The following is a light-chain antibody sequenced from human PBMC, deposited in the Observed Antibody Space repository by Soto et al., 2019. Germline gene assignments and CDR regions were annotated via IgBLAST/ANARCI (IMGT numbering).Light chain of an antibody. V-gene: IGKV1-8*01. CDR2: AAS. CDR1: QGISSY. CDR3: QQYYSYSIT. J-gene: IGKJ5*01. Sequence: AIRMTQSPSSLSASTGDIVTITCRASQGISSYLAWYQQKPGKAPKLLIYAASTLQSGVPSRFSGSGSGTDFTLTISCLQSEDFATYYCQQYYSYSITFGQGTRLEIK.